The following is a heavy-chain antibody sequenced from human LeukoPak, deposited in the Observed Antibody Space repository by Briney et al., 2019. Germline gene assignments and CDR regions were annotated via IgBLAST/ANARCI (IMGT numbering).Heavy chain of an antibody. V-gene: IGHV3-7*01. CDR1: AFTFSDSW. Sequence: GGSLRLSCVASAFTFSDSWMTWVRQAPGKGLERVANINEDGSETWYVDSVRGRFTISRDNAKNSLYLQMSSLRDDDTAVYYCAKWLRVATTYFDFRGQGTLVTVSS. J-gene: IGHJ4*02. CDR3: AKWLRVATTYFDF. CDR2: INEDGSET. D-gene: IGHD5-24*01.